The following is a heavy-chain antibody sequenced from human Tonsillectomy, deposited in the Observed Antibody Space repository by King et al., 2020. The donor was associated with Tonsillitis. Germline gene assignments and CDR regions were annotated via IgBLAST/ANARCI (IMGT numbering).Heavy chain of an antibody. CDR2: SYPGHFDT. V-gene: IGHV5-51*01. J-gene: IGHJ4*02. CDR3: ARQRITGPARYFDY. CDR1: GYSFTSYW. Sequence: VQLVQSGAEVKKPGESLKISCKGSGYSFTSYWIGWVRQIPGKGLEWMGISYPGHFDTSYSPAVQGQVTISADKSISTAYLQWSSLKASDTAMYYCARQRITGPARYFDYWGQGTLVTVSS. D-gene: IGHD1-20*01.